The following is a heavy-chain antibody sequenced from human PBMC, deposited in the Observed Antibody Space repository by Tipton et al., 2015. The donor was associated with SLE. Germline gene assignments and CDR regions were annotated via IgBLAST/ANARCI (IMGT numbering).Heavy chain of an antibody. D-gene: IGHD6-6*01. J-gene: IGHJ2*01. V-gene: IGHV3-13*01. CDR1: GSTFSTYD. Sequence: SLRHSCAASGSTFSTYDMHWVRQATGKGLELVSAIGTAGEAYYPDSVKGRFTISRENAKNTLYLQMNSLRAGDTAVYYCAREVADSSSSDWSLDLLRRVTLVTVSS. CDR3: AREVADSSSSDWSLDL. CDR2: IGTAGEA.